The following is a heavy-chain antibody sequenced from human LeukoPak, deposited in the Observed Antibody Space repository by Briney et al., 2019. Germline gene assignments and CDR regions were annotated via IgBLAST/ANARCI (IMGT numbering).Heavy chain of an antibody. J-gene: IGHJ4*02. D-gene: IGHD3-16*01. CDR1: GGSISSYY. CDR2: IYYSGYT. Sequence: SETLSLTCTVSGGSISSYYWSWIRQPPGKGLEWIGCIYYSGYTNYKSSLKSRVTISVDTSKNQFSLKLSSVTAADTAVYYCARVFTSSHFDYWGQGTLVTVSS. CDR3: ARVFTSSHFDY. V-gene: IGHV4-59*12.